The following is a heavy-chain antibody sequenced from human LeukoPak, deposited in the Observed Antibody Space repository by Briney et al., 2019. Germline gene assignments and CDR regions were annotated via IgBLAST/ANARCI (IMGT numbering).Heavy chain of an antibody. Sequence: SETLSLTCAVSGYSISSGYYWGWIRQPPGKGLEWIGSIYHSGSTYYNPSLKSRVTISVDTSKNQFSLKLSSVTTADTAVYYCARRVRYCSSTSCYPDDYYYYYYMDVWGKGTTVTVSS. CDR2: IYHSGST. V-gene: IGHV4-38-2*01. CDR3: ARRVRYCSSTSCYPDDYYYYYYMDV. CDR1: GYSISSGYY. J-gene: IGHJ6*03. D-gene: IGHD2-2*01.